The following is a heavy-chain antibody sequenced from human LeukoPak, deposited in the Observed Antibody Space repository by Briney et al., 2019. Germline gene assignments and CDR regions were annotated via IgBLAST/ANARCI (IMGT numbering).Heavy chain of an antibody. J-gene: IGHJ6*02. CDR2: ITGSGGNT. CDR3: ARSHLSNDFWSGYYRILHYYYGMDV. V-gene: IGHV3-23*01. CDR1: GFIFSSYS. D-gene: IGHD3-3*01. Sequence: QPGGSLRLSCAASGFIFSSYSMSWVRQAPGKGLEWVSVITGSGGNTYYADSVKGRFTISKDNSKNTVYLQMNSLRAEDTAVYYCARSHLSNDFWSGYYRILHYYYGMDVWGQGTTVTVSS.